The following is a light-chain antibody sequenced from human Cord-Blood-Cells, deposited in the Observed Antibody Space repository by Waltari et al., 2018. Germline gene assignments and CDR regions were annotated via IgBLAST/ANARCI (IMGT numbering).Light chain of an antibody. J-gene: IGLJ2*01. Sequence: QSALTQPPSASGSPGQSVTISCTGTSSDVGGYDYVYWYQPHPGKAPKLRIYEVSKRPSGVPDRFSGSKSGNTASLTVSGLQAEDEADYYCSSYAGSNNLVFGGGTKLTVL. CDR2: EVS. V-gene: IGLV2-8*01. CDR1: SSDVGGYDY. CDR3: SSYAGSNNLV.